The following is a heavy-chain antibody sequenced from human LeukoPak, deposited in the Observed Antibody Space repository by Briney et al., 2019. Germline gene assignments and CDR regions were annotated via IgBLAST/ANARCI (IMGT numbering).Heavy chain of an antibody. J-gene: IGHJ4*02. CDR1: GYTFTSYG. Sequence: GESLKISCKASGYTFTSYGISWVRQAPGQGLEWMGWISAYNGNTNYAQKLQGRVTMTRDTSTSTVYMELSSLRSEDTAVYYCARGGGRRDGYNKYYFDYWGQGTLVTVSS. CDR2: ISAYNGNT. CDR3: ARGGGRRDGYNKYYFDY. V-gene: IGHV1-18*01. D-gene: IGHD5-24*01.